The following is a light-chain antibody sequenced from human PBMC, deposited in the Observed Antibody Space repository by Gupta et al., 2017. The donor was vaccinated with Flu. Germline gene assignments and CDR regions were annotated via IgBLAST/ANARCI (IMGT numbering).Light chain of an antibody. Sequence: DIQMTQSPSSLSASVGDRVTITCRASQSLSSYLNWYQQKPGKAPKLLIYAASSLQSGVPSRFSGSGSGTXFTLTIXRLQPEDFATYYCQQSDSTPWTFGXGTKVEIK. V-gene: IGKV1-39*01. CDR3: QQSDSTPWT. CDR2: AAS. J-gene: IGKJ1*01. CDR1: QSLSSY.